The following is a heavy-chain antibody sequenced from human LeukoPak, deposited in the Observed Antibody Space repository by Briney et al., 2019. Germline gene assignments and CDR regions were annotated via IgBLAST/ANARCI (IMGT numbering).Heavy chain of an antibody. J-gene: IGHJ4*02. V-gene: IGHV3-23*01. Sequence: PGGSLRLSCAASGFTFSDYAMNWVRQAPGKGLEWVSGITSAGGTFYADSVKGRFTISRDNSKNTLFLQMSSLRAEDTAVYYCARGRRDFDYWGQGTLVTVSS. CDR1: GFTFSDYA. CDR2: ITSAGGT. D-gene: IGHD6-25*01. CDR3: ARGRRDFDY.